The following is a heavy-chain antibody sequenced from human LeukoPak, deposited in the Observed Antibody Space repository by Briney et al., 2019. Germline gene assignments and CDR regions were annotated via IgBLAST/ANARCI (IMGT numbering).Heavy chain of an antibody. Sequence: SETLSLTCAVSGGSISSDRFYWTWVRQPAGKGLEWIGRIKSSNTNYNPSLKSRVSISLDTSTNQFSLKLSSLTAADTAVYYCARVPDWTYVPDYWGQGTLVTVSS. CDR2: IKSSNT. J-gene: IGHJ4*02. D-gene: IGHD3-16*01. CDR3: ARVPDWTYVPDY. V-gene: IGHV4-61*02. CDR1: GGSISSDRFY.